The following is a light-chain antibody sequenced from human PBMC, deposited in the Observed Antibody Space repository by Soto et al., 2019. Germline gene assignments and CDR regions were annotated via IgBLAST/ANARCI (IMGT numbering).Light chain of an antibody. Sequence: EIVLTQSPATLSLSPGDRATLSCRASLSVNNYLAWYQQKSGQAPRLLIYHASNRATGVPARFSCSGSWTDFSLTISNLAPEDFAVYYWEQCCSRSLTCGGGTKVEIK. CDR3: EQCCSRSLT. CDR1: LSVNNY. J-gene: IGKJ4*01. V-gene: IGKV3-11*01. CDR2: HAS.